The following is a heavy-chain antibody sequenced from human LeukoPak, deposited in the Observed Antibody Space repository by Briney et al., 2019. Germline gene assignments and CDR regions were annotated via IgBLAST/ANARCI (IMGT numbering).Heavy chain of an antibody. J-gene: IGHJ4*02. CDR1: GFTFSSYN. V-gene: IGHV3-48*01. CDR3: ARDAHAGGVFDY. Sequence: GGSLRLSCAASGFTFSSYNMNWVRQAQGKGLEWVSYISSTSTTIYYADYVKGRFSISRDNARNSLYLQMNSLRAEDTAVYYCARDAHAGGVFDYWGQGSLVTVSS. CDR2: ISSTSTTI. D-gene: IGHD2-8*02.